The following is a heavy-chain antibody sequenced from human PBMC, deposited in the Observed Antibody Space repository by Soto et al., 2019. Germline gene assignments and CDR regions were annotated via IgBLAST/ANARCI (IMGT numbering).Heavy chain of an antibody. Sequence: VQLVESGGGVVQPGKSVRLSFAASGFTFINYGMHWVRQAQGKGLEWVAVIWYDGSDKYYVDTVKGRFTISIDNSKNTLYMRMNRPREEDTAVYSCARGGPNGSHFDYWGQGTLVTVSS. J-gene: IGHJ4*02. CDR1: GFTFINYG. V-gene: IGHV3-33*01. CDR3: ARGGPNGSHFDY. D-gene: IGHD1-1*01. CDR2: IWYDGSDK.